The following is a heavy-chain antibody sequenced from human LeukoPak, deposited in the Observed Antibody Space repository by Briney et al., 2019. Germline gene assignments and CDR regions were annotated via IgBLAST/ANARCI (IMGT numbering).Heavy chain of an antibody. CDR2: ISYDGSNK. CDR1: GFTFSSYA. Sequence: GGSLRLSCAASGFTFSSYAMHWVRQAPGKGLEWVAVISYDGSNKYYADSVKGRFTISRDNSKNTLYLQMNSLRAEDTAVYYCARDEMLGREYYYDSSGYYDRYFDYWGQGTLVTVSS. V-gene: IGHV3-30-3*01. CDR3: ARDEMLGREYYYDSSGYYDRYFDY. D-gene: IGHD3-22*01. J-gene: IGHJ4*02.